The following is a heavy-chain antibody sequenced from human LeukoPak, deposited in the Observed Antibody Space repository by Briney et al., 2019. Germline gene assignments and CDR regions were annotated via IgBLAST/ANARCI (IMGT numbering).Heavy chain of an antibody. Sequence: ASAKLSCKASGYTFTSYGISWVRQAPGQGLEWMRWISAYNSNTTYAQKLQGRVTMTTDTSTSTANTQLSSPISPAPAGYYCASELGIDYYGSGSSPHRFDYWGQGALVTVSS. CDR1: GYTFTSYG. J-gene: IGHJ4*02. D-gene: IGHD3-10*01. V-gene: IGHV1-18*01. CDR3: ASELGIDYYGSGSSPHRFDY. CDR2: ISAYNSNT.